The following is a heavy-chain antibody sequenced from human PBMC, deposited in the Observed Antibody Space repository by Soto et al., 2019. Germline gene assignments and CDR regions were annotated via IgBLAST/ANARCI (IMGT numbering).Heavy chain of an antibody. CDR1: GFTFSSYA. J-gene: IGHJ4*02. V-gene: IGHV3-30-3*01. D-gene: IGHD3-3*01. CDR3: ARGYEWSPDY. CDR2: ISYDGINK. Sequence: QVQLVESGGGVVQPGRSLRLSCAASGFTFSSYAMHWVRQAPGKGLEWVAVISYDGINKYYADSVKGRFTISRDNSKNTLYLQMNSLRAEDTAVYYCARGYEWSPDYWGQGALVTVSS.